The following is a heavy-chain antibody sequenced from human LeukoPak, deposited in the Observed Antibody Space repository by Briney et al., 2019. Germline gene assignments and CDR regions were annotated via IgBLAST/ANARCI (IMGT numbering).Heavy chain of an antibody. CDR3: ARGRQAARPPYYYYMDV. V-gene: IGHV4-61*05. D-gene: IGHD6-6*01. CDR2: IYYSGST. J-gene: IGHJ6*03. CDR1: GGSISSSSYY. Sequence: SETLSLTCTVSGGSISSSSYYWGWIRQPPGKGLEWIGYIYYSGSTNYNPSLKSRVTISVDTSKNQFSLKLSSVTAADTAVYYCARGRQAARPPYYYYMDVWGKGTTVTVSS.